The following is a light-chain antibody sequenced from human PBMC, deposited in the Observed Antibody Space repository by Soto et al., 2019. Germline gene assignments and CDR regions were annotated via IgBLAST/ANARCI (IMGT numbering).Light chain of an antibody. Sequence: QSALTQPPSVSGSPGLSITISCTGSSSDVGGYNDVSWYHHNPGKAPKLIIYDVNNRPSGVSNPFSGSKSGNTASLTISGLQAEDEADYYCRSYTTSNTGQRVFGTGTKVTVL. CDR3: RSYTTSNTGQRV. CDR1: SSDVGGYND. V-gene: IGLV2-14*03. CDR2: DVN. J-gene: IGLJ1*01.